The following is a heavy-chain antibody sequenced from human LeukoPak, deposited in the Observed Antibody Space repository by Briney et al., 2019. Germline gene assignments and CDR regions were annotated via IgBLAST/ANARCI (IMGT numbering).Heavy chain of an antibody. CDR2: SHYSGTT. CDR3: ARVPRGESDAASGFYGVDV. D-gene: IGHD3-22*01. CDR1: GGSISTYY. V-gene: IGHV4-59*01. J-gene: IGHJ6*02. Sequence: PSETLSLTCTVSGGSISTYYWTWIRQPPGKGLEWIGFSHYSGTTNYNPSLKSRVTISVDTSKNQFSLKLNSVTAADTAVYYCARVPRGESDAASGFYGVDVWGQGTTVTVSS.